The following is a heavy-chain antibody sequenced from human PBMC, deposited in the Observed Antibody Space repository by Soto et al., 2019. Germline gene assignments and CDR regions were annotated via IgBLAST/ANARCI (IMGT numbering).Heavy chain of an antibody. CDR1: GGSFSGYY. CDR2: INHSGST. D-gene: IGHD1-26*01. CDR3: ARESSVYSGSYSG. J-gene: IGHJ4*02. V-gene: IGHV4-34*01. Sequence: QVQLQQWGAGLLKPSETLSLTCAVYGGSFSGYYWSWIRQPPGKGLEWIGEINHSGSTNYNPSLKSRVTISVDTSKNQFSLKLSSVTAADTAVYYCARESSVYSGSYSGWGQGTLVTVSS.